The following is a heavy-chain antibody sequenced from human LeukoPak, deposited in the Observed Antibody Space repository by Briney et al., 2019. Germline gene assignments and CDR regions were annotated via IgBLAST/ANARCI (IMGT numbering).Heavy chain of an antibody. J-gene: IGHJ4*02. V-gene: IGHV5-51*01. CDR1: GYGFTSYW. CDR3: ARLASIVVVPAAILDY. CDR2: IYPGDSDT. Sequence: GESLKISCKGSGYGFTSYWIGWVRQMPGKGLEWMGIIYPGDSDTRYSPSFQGQVTISADKSISTAYLQWSSLKASDTAMYYCARLASIVVVPAAILDYWGQGTLVTVSS. D-gene: IGHD2-2*01.